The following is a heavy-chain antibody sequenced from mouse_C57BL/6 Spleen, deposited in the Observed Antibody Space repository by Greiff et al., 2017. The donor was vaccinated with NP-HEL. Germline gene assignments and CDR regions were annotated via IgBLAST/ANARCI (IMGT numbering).Heavy chain of an antibody. D-gene: IGHD1-2*01. J-gene: IGHJ4*01. Sequence: EVKLLESGGGLVKPGGSLKLSCAASGFTFSDYGMHWVRQAPEKGLEWVAYISSGSSTIYYADTVKGRITISRDNAKNTLFLQMTSLRSEDTVMYYCARGYGGDYAMDYWGQGTSVTVSS. CDR2: ISSGSSTI. CDR3: ARGYGGDYAMDY. CDR1: GFTFSDYG. V-gene: IGHV5-17*01.